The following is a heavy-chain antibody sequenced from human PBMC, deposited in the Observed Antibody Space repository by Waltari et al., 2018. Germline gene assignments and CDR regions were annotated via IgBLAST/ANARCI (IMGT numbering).Heavy chain of an antibody. J-gene: IGHJ4*02. CDR3: ARGGAARGDY. Sequence: QVQLQESGPGLVKPSQTLSLTCTVSGGSISSGDYYWSWIRQPPGKGLEWIGYIYYSGSHYYNPSRKSLVTIAVDTSKNQFSLKLSAVTAADTAGYYCARGGAARGDYWGQGTLVTVSS. CDR2: IYYSGSH. D-gene: IGHD3-16*01. CDR1: GGSISSGDYY. V-gene: IGHV4-30-4*08.